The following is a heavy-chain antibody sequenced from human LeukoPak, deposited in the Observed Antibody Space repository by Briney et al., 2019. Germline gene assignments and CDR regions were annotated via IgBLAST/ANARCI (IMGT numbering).Heavy chain of an antibody. D-gene: IGHD4-11*01. J-gene: IGHJ4*02. V-gene: IGHV4-39*01. CDR1: GGSISSSSYY. CDR3: ARLLRRLQYPAD. Sequence: KPSETLSLTCTVSGGSISSSSYYWGWIRQPPGKGLEWIGSIYYSGSTYYNPSLKSRVAISVDTSKNQFSLKLSSVTAADTAVYYCARLLRRLQYPADWGQGTLVTVSS. CDR2: IYYSGST.